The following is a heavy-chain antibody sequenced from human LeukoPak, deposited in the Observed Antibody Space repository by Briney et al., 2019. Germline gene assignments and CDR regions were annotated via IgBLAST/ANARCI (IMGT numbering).Heavy chain of an antibody. CDR1: GESFSGYY. Sequence: SETLSLTCAVYGESFSGYYWTWIRQPPGKGLEWIGEINHSGSITYNPSLMRRVTMSVDTSKNQFSLKLSSVTAADTAVYYCARGYSYGYDYFDYWGQGTLVTVSS. J-gene: IGHJ4*02. CDR2: INHSGSI. D-gene: IGHD5-18*01. V-gene: IGHV4-34*01. CDR3: ARGYSYGYDYFDY.